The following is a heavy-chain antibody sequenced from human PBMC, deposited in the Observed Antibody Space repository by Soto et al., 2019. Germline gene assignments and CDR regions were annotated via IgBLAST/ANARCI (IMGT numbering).Heavy chain of an antibody. CDR2: NYYSGIT. Sequence: QVQLQESGPGLVKPSQTLSLTCTVSGGSISSGGYYWTWIRQHPGKGLEWIGYNYYSGITYYNPSLKGRVPISLDTSKNQFPLRLSSVTAADTAGYYCGSGSSIAGLCSGMDVWGQGTTVTVSS. J-gene: IGHJ6*02. V-gene: IGHV4-31*03. D-gene: IGHD6-6*01. CDR3: GSGSSIAGLCSGMDV. CDR1: GGSISSGGYY.